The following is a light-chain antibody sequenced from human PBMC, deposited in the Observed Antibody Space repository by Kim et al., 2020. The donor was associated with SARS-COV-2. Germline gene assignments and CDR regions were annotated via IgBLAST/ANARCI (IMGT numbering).Light chain of an antibody. CDR1: SGHSSYP. CDR2: LNSDGSH. J-gene: IGLJ3*02. Sequence: QPVLTQSPSASASLGASVKLTCTLSSGHSSYPIAWHQQQPEKGPRYLMKLNSDGSHNKGDGIPDRFSGSSSGPERYLTISSLQSEDEADYYCQTWDTGPWVFGGGTKLTVL. CDR3: QTWDTGPWV. V-gene: IGLV4-69*01.